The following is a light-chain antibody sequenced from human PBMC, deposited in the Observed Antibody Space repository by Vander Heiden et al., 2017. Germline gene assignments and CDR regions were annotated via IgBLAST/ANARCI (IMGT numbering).Light chain of an antibody. CDR1: TGAVTSGHF. Sequence: QAVVTQEPSLTVSPGGTVTLTCGSSTGAVTSGHFPYWVQRKPGQAPRTLIYDTGRKLSLTPARLSGSLLGGKAALTLSGAQPEDEAEYHCVLSYSGARPVFGGGTKLTVL. V-gene: IGLV7-46*01. CDR3: VLSYSGARPV. CDR2: DTG. J-gene: IGLJ2*01.